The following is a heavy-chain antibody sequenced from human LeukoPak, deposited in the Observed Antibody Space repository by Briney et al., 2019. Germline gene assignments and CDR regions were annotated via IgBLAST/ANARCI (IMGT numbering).Heavy chain of an antibody. D-gene: IGHD3-22*01. CDR3: AREYYYDSSGYGY. CDR1: GYTFTGYY. CDR2: INPNSGGT. V-gene: IGHV1-2*02. J-gene: IGHJ4*02. Sequence: GASVKVSCKASGYTFTGYYMHWVRPAPGQGLEWMGWINPNSGGTNYAQKFQGRVTMTRDTSISTAYMELSRLRSDDTAVYYCAREYYYDSSGYGYWGQGTLVTVSS.